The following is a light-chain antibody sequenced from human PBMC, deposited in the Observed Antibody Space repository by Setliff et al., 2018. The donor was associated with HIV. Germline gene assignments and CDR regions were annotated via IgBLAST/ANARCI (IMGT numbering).Light chain of an antibody. J-gene: IGLJ1*01. CDR3: SSYTSSTPLYV. V-gene: IGLV2-14*03. CDR2: GVT. Sequence: VLTQPASVSGSPGQSITISCTGPSSDIGTSNFVSWYQQHPGKAPKLIIYGVTNRPSGVSNRFSGSKSGNTASLTISGLQAEDEADYYCSSYTSSTPLYVFGIGTRVTVL. CDR1: SSDIGTSNF.